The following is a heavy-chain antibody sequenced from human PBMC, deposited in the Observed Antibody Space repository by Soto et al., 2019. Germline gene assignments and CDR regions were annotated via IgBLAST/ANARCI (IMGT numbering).Heavy chain of an antibody. CDR1: GFTFSSYW. Sequence: EVQLVESGGGLVQPGGSLRLSCAASGFTFSSYWMHWVRQAPGKGLVWVSRINSDGSSTSYADSVKGRFTISRDNAKNTLYQQMNSLRAEDTAVYYCARVGVDTAMVDGGYYYDGMDVWGQGTTVTVSS. V-gene: IGHV3-74*01. J-gene: IGHJ6*02. D-gene: IGHD5-18*01. CDR2: INSDGSST. CDR3: ARVGVDTAMVDGGYYYDGMDV.